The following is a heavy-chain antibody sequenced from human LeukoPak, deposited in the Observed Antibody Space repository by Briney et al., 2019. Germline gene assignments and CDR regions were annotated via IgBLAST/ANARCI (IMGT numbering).Heavy chain of an antibody. V-gene: IGHV1-46*01. D-gene: IGHD3-10*01. CDR3: ARDRAGSGSGVLGY. CDR2: INPSGGST. Sequence: ASVKVSCKTSGYTFTSYYIHWVRQAPGQGLEWMGIINPSGGSTAYAQKFQGRVTMTRDTSISTAYMELSRLRSDDTAVYYCARDRAGSGSGVLGYWGQGTLVTVSS. J-gene: IGHJ4*02. CDR1: GYTFTSYY.